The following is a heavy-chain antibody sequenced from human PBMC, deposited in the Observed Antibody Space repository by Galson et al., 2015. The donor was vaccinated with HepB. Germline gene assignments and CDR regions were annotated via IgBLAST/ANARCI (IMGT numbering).Heavy chain of an antibody. J-gene: IGHJ2*01. Sequence: SLRLSCAASGFTFSNAWMSWVRQAPGKGLEWVGRIKSKTDGGTTDYAAPVKGRFTISRDDSKNTLYLQMNSLKTEDTAVYYCTRYSGYDSWKPYWYFDLWGRGTLVTVSS. CDR3: TRYSGYDSWKPYWYFDL. CDR1: GFTFSNAW. V-gene: IGHV3-15*01. CDR2: IKSKTDGGTT. D-gene: IGHD5-12*01.